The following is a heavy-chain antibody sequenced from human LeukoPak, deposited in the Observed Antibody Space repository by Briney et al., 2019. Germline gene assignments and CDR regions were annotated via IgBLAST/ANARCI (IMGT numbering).Heavy chain of an antibody. J-gene: IGHJ2*01. V-gene: IGHV3-7*01. CDR3: ARVIAVAATPWYFDL. D-gene: IGHD6-19*01. CDR1: GFTFSSYW. CDR2: IKQDGSEK. Sequence: GGSLRVSCAASGFTFSSYWMSWVRQAPGKGLEWVANIKQDGSEKYYVDSVKGRFTISRDNAKNSLYLQMNSLRAEDTAVYYCARVIAVAATPWYFDLWGRGTLVTVSS.